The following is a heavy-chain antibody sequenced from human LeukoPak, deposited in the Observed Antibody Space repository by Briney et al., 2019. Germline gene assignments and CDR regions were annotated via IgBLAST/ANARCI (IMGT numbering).Heavy chain of an antibody. CDR3: ARILLSRGSGKEFDP. V-gene: IGHV1-2*02. D-gene: IGHD3-10*01. CDR2: IHPGTGDT. Sequence: ASVRVSCKALGYSFRDHHVIWVRQAPGQGLEWMGWIHPGTGDTKFGQNFQGRLTMTWDTSITTAYMDLIELTSDDTAVYYCARILLSRGSGKEFDPWGQGTLVTVSS. J-gene: IGHJ5*02. CDR1: GYSFRDHH.